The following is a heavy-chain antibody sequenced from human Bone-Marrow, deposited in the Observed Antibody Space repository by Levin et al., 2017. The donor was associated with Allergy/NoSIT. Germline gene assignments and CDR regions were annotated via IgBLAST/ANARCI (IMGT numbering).Heavy chain of an antibody. Sequence: GGSLRLSCAASGFTFSNAWMTWVRQAPGKGLEWVGRIKSKSDGGSTDYAAHVKGRFTISRDDSKSTLYLQMTSLKIEDTAMYYCTTDYLPASYWGQGTLVTVSS. CDR3: TTDYLPASY. D-gene: IGHD3-16*02. CDR1: GFTFSNAW. V-gene: IGHV3-15*01. J-gene: IGHJ4*02. CDR2: IKSKSDGGST.